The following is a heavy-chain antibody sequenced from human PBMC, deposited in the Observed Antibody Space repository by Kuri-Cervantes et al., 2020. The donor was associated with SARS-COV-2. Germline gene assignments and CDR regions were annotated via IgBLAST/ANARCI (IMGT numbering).Heavy chain of an antibody. D-gene: IGHD3-10*01. CDR1: GFTFSSYA. CDR2: ISGSGGST. V-gene: IGHV3-23*01. CDR3: AKDHMAAMVRGPRGYFDY. Sequence: LSLTCAASGFTFSSYAMSWVRQAPGKGLEWVSAISGSGGSTYYADSVKGRFTISRDNSENTLYLQMNSLRAEDTAVYYCAKDHMAAMVRGPRGYFDYWGQGTLVTVSS. J-gene: IGHJ4*02.